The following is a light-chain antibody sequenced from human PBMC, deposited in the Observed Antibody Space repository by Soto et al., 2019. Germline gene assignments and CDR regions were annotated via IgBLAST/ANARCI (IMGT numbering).Light chain of an antibody. J-gene: IGKJ2*01. V-gene: IGKV3D-15*01. Sequence: EIVMTQSPATLSVSPGARATLSCRASQSVTSNLAWYQQKPGQAPRLLIYGASTRSTGIPARFSGSVSVTEFTLNISSLQSEDFAVYYCQQYNNWPPYTFGQGTKMEIK. CDR1: QSVTSN. CDR2: GAS. CDR3: QQYNNWPPYT.